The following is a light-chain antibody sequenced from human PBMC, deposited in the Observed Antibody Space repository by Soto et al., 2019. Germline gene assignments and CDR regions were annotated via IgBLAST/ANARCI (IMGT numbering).Light chain of an antibody. V-gene: IGLV8-61*01. CDR3: VLYMGSGIWV. CDR1: SGSVSTSYH. J-gene: IGLJ3*02. Sequence: QAVVTQEPSFSVSPGGTVTLTCGLSSGSVSTSYHPSWYQQTPGQAPRTLIYSTNTRPFGVPDRFSGSILGNKAALTITGGQADDESDYYWVLYMGSGIWVFGGGTKLTVL. CDR2: STN.